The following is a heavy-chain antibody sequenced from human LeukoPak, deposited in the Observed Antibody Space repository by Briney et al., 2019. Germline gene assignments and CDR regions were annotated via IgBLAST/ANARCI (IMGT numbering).Heavy chain of an antibody. J-gene: IGHJ3*02. D-gene: IGHD2-8*01. CDR3: TRSTNLEAFDI. Sequence: SETLSLTCTVSGGSISSYYWSWIRQPPGKGLEWIGYIYYSGSTNYNPSLKSRVTISVDTSKNQWSLKLSSVTTADTAVYYCTRSTNLEAFDIWGQGTMVTVSS. CDR2: IYYSGST. V-gene: IGHV4-59*01. CDR1: GGSISSYY.